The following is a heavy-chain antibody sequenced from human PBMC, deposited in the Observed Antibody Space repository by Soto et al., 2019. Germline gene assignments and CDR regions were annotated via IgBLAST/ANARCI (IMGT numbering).Heavy chain of an antibody. D-gene: IGHD6-13*01. J-gene: IGHJ4*02. V-gene: IGHV3-74*01. CDR3: ARDPLAAAAY. CDR1: GFTFSSYW. CDR2: IKSDGSTT. Sequence: EVQLVESGGGLVQPGGSLRLSCAASGFTFSSYWMHWVRQAPGKGLVWVSRIKSDGSTTSYADSVKGRFTISRDNAKNTLYLQMNDLRAEDPAVYYCARDPLAAAAYWGQGTLVIVSS.